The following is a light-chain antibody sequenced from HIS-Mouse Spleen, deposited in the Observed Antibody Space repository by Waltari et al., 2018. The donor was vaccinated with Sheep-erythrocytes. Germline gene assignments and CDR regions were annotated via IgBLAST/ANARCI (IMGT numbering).Light chain of an antibody. J-gene: IGLJ1*01. CDR3: CSYAGSYNHV. V-gene: IGLV2-11*01. CDR1: RSDVGGSNY. Sequence: QSALTQPRSVSGSPAQSVTISGTGTRSDVGGSNYVPWYQQHPGKAPKLMIYDVSKRPSGVPVLFSGSKSGNTASRTISGLQAEDEADYYCCSYAGSYNHVFATGTKVTVL. CDR2: DVS.